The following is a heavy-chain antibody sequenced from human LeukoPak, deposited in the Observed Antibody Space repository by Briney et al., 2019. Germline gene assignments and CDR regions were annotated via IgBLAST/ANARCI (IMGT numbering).Heavy chain of an antibody. D-gene: IGHD3-22*01. CDR1: GYTFTSYG. Sequence: ASVKVSCKASGYTFTSYGISWVRQAPGQGLEWMGWISAYNGNTNYAQKLQGRVTMTTDTSTSTAYMELRSLRSDDTAVYYCARDRWYYDSSGYPSNYYGMDVWGQGTTVTVSS. CDR2: ISAYNGNT. J-gene: IGHJ6*02. CDR3: ARDRWYYDSSGYPSNYYGMDV. V-gene: IGHV1-18*01.